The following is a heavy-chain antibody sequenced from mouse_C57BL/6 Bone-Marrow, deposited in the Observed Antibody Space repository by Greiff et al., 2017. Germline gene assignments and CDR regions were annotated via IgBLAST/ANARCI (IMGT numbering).Heavy chain of an antibody. CDR3: SRDNHYDGSSYRYFDV. Sequence: EVKVVESEGGLVQPGSSMKLSCTASGFTFSDYYMAWVRQVPEKGLEWVANINYDGSSTYYLDSLKSRFIISRDNAKNILYLQMSSLKSENTATYYCSRDNHYDGSSYRYFDVWGTGTTVTVSS. J-gene: IGHJ1*03. V-gene: IGHV5-16*01. CDR2: INYDGSST. CDR1: GFTFSDYY. D-gene: IGHD1-1*01.